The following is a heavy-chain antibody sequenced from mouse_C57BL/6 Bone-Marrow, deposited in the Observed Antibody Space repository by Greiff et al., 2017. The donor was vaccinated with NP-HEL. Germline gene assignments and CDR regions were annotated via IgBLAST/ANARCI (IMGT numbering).Heavy chain of an antibody. Sequence: EVKLMESGGGLVQPGGSLKLSCAASGFTFSDYYMYWVRQTPEKRLEWVAYISNGGGSTYYPDTVKGRFTISRDNAKNTLYLQMSRLKSEHTAMYYCARISITTVVANWYFDVWGTGTTVTVSS. V-gene: IGHV5-12*01. J-gene: IGHJ1*03. CDR2: ISNGGGST. CDR1: GFTFSDYY. CDR3: ARISITTVVANWYFDV. D-gene: IGHD1-1*01.